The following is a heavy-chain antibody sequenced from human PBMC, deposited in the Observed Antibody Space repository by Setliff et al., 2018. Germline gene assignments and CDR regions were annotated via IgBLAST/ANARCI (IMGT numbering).Heavy chain of an antibody. Sequence: GASVKVSCKASGHTFSSYAMGWMRQAPGQRLEWMGWINTNTGNPSYAQDFTGRLVFSLDTSVSTAYLQISSLKAEDSAVYYCARASRFGTTVWKGDYYMDVWGKGTTVTVSS. V-gene: IGHV7-4-1*02. CDR2: INTNTGNP. D-gene: IGHD4-4*01. CDR1: GHTFSSYA. CDR3: ARASRFGTTVWKGDYYMDV. J-gene: IGHJ6*03.